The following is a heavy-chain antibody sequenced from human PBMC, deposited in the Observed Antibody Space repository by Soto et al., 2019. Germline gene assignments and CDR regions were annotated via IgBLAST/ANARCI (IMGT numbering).Heavy chain of an antibody. Sequence: ASVKVSCKASGYTFTSYYMHWVRQAPGQGLEWMGIINPSGGSTSYAQKFQGRVTMTRDTSTSTVYMELSSLRAEDTAVYYCAKDLGYMGGMDVWGQGTTVTVSS. CDR3: AKDLGYMGGMDV. J-gene: IGHJ6*02. CDR1: GYTFTSYY. D-gene: IGHD5-12*01. V-gene: IGHV1-46*01. CDR2: INPSGGST.